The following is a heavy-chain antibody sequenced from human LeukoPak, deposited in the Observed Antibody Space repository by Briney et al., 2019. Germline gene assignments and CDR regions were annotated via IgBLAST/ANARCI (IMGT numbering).Heavy chain of an antibody. J-gene: IGHJ4*02. CDR1: GGSISSYY. D-gene: IGHD4-11*01. CDR2: IYTSGST. CDR3: ARESNDYSNYGGVY. Sequence: SETLSLTCTVSGGSISSYYWSWIRQPAGKGLEWIGRIYTSGSTNYNPSLKSRVTMSVDTSKNQFSLKLSSVTAADTAAYYCARESNDYSNYGGVYWGQGTLVTVSS. V-gene: IGHV4-4*07.